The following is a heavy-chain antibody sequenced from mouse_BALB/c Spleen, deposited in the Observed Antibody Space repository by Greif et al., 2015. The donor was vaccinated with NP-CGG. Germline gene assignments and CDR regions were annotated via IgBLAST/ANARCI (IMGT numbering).Heavy chain of an antibody. D-gene: IGHD1-1*01. V-gene: IGHV5-17*02. CDR1: GFTFSSFG. J-gene: IGHJ1*01. CDR3: ARAINYYGSSPDFDV. CDR2: ISSGSSTI. Sequence: EVMLVESGGGLVQPGGSRKLSCAASGFTFSSFGMHWVRQAPEKGLEWVAYISSGSSTIYYADTVKGRFTISRDNPKNTLFLQMTSLRSEDTAMYYCARAINYYGSSPDFDVWGAGTTVTVSS.